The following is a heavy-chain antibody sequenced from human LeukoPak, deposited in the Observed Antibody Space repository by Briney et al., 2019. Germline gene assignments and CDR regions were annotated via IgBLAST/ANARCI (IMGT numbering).Heavy chain of an antibody. CDR3: AKDSYYDYVWGSYRYTNQFDY. V-gene: IGHV3-23*01. Sequence: GGSLGLSCAVSGFTVSNNYMSWVRQAPGKGLEWVSAISGRAGSTYYADSVKGRFTISRDNSKNTLYLQMNSLRAEDTAVYYCAKDSYYDYVWGSYRYTNQFDYWGQGTLVTVSS. CDR1: GFTVSNNY. CDR2: ISGRAGST. D-gene: IGHD3-16*02. J-gene: IGHJ4*02.